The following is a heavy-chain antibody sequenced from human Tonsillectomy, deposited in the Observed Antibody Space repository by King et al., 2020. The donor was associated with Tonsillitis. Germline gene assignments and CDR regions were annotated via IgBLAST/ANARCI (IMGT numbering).Heavy chain of an antibody. D-gene: IGHD2-2*01. CDR3: ARVSLGYHNYYMDV. CDR2: ISSSGGTI. Sequence: VQLVESGGGLVKPGGSLRLSCAASGFTFSDYYMTWIRQAPGKGLEWVSYISSSGGTIYYADSVKGRFTISRDNAKNSLFLQLNSLRAEDTAMYYCARVSLGYHNYYMDVWGKGTTVTVSS. V-gene: IGHV3-11*01. CDR1: GFTFSDYY. J-gene: IGHJ6*03.